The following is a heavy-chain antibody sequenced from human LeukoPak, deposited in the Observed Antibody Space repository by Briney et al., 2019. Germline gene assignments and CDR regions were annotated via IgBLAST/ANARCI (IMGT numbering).Heavy chain of an antibody. V-gene: IGHV4-34*01. CDR3: ARVRGYRGYYFDY. J-gene: IGHJ4*02. CDR1: GGSFSGYY. Sequence: PSETLSLTCAVYGGSFSGYYWSWIRQPPGKGLEWIGEINHSGSTNYNPSLKSRVTISVDTSKNQFSLKLSSVTAADTAVHYCARVRGYRGYYFDYWGQGTLVTVSS. D-gene: IGHD3-22*01. CDR2: INHSGST.